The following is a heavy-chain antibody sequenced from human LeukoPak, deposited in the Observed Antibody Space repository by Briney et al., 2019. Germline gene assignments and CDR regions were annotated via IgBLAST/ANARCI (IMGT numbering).Heavy chain of an antibody. CDR1: GYSISSGYY. V-gene: IGHV4-38-2*02. D-gene: IGHD2-15*01. Sequence: SETLSLTCTVSGYSISSGYYWGWIRQPPGKGLEWIGSIYHSGSTYYNPSLKSRVTISVDTSKNQFSLKLSSVTAADTAVYYCARAPESRYCSGGSCYRAGAFDIWGQGTMVTVSS. J-gene: IGHJ3*02. CDR3: ARAPESRYCSGGSCYRAGAFDI. CDR2: IYHSGST.